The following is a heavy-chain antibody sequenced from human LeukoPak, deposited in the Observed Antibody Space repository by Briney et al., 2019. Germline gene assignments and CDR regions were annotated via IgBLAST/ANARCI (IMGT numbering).Heavy chain of an antibody. CDR1: GFTFSSYS. V-gene: IGHV3-48*01. J-gene: IGHJ6*03. CDR2: ISSSSSTI. Sequence: PGGSLRLSCAASGFTFSSYSMNWVRQAPGKGLEWVSYISSSSSTIYYADSVKGRFTISRDNAKNSLYLQMNSLRAEDTAVYYCAGDYDFWSQGYYMDVWGKGTTVTVSS. CDR3: AGDYDFWSQGYYMDV. D-gene: IGHD3-3*01.